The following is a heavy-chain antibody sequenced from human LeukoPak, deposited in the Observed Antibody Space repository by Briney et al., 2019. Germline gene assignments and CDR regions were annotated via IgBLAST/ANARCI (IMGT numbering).Heavy chain of an antibody. CDR3: AKAPVTTCRGAYCYPFDY. D-gene: IGHD2-21*01. V-gene: IGHV1-8*02. Sequence: ASVKVSCKASGYTFTSYYMHWVRQAPGQGLEWMGWMNPNSGNTGYAQKFQGRVTMTRNTSISTAYMELSSLRSEDTAVYYCAKAPVTTCRGAYCYPFDYWGQGTLVTVSS. CDR2: MNPNSGNT. J-gene: IGHJ4*02. CDR1: GYTFTSYY.